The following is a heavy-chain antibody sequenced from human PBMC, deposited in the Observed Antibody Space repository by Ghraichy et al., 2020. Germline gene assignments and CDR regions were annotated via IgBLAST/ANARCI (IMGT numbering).Heavy chain of an antibody. Sequence: SETLSLTCTVSGYSISSGYYWGWIRQPPGKGLEWIGSIYHSGSTYYNPSLKSRVTISVDTSKNQFSLKLSSVTAADTAVYYCARVSVQKIDYWGQGTLVTVSS. CDR1: GYSISSGYY. V-gene: IGHV4-38-2*02. J-gene: IGHJ4*02. D-gene: IGHD1-1*01. CDR2: IYHSGST. CDR3: ARVSVQKIDY.